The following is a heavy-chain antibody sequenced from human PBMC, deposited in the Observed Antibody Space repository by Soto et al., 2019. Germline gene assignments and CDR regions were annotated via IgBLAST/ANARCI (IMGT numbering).Heavy chain of an antibody. D-gene: IGHD6-19*01. CDR3: TREGPMAGPPYYYYYGMDV. CDR2: IRSKAYGGTT. J-gene: IGHJ6*02. CDR1: GFTFGDYA. Sequence: PGGSLRLSCTASGFTFGDYAMSWFRQAPGKGLEWVGFIRSKAYGGTTEYAASVKGRFTISRDDSKSIAYLQMNSLKTEDTAVYYCTREGPMAGPPYYYYYGMDVWGQGTTVTVSS. V-gene: IGHV3-49*03.